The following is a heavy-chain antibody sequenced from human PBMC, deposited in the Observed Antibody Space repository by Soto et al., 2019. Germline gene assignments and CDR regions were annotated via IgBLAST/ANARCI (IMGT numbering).Heavy chain of an antibody. CDR2: IIPIFGTA. CDR1: GGTFSSYA. J-gene: IGHJ5*02. CDR3: ARDVPYDSRANNWFDP. Sequence: SVKVSCKASGGTFSSYAISWVRQAPGQGLEWMGGIIPIFGTANYAQKFQGRVTITADESTSTAYMELSSLRSEDTAVYYCARDVPYDSRANNWFDPWGQGTLVTVSS. D-gene: IGHD3-22*01. V-gene: IGHV1-69*13.